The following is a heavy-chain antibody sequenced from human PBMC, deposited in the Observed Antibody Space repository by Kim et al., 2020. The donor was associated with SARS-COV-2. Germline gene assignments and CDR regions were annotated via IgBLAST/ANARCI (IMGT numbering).Heavy chain of an antibody. CDR2: IYYTGTT. V-gene: IGHV4-59*08. Sequence: SETLSLKCTVSGGSFTNDYWAWIRQPPGKGLEYLGYIYYTGTTNYNPSLKGRVSLSVDTSKKQFSLRLTSVTAADTAVYFCARLATGHSRSYAYYYYG. J-gene: IGHJ6*01. CDR3: ARLATGHSRSYAYYYYG. CDR1: GGSFTNDY. D-gene: IGHD3-10*01.